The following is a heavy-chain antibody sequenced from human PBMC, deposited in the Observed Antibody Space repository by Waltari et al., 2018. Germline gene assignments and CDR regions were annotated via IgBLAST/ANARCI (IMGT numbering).Heavy chain of an antibody. J-gene: IGHJ5*02. CDR3: ARGRYYDFWSGYTNWFDP. V-gene: IGHV4-34*01. CDR2: INHSGST. CDR1: GGSFSGYY. D-gene: IGHD3-3*01. Sequence: QVQLQQWGAGRLKPWETLSHTGAVYGGSFSGYYWRWIRQPTGQGLEWIGEINHSGSTNYNPSLKSRVTISVDTSKNQFSLKLSSVTAADTAVYYCARGRYYDFWSGYTNWFDPWGQGTLVTVSS.